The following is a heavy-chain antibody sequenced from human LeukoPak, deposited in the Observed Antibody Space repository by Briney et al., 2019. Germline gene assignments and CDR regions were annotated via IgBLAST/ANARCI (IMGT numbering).Heavy chain of an antibody. Sequence: ASVKVSCKASGYTFTGYYMHWVRQAPGQGLEWMGWINPNSGGTSYAQKFQGRVTMTRDTSISTAYMELSRLRSDDAAVYYCARDFEITMVRGVIITQIDYWGQGTLVTVSS. D-gene: IGHD3-10*01. J-gene: IGHJ4*02. V-gene: IGHV1-2*02. CDR1: GYTFTGYY. CDR3: ARDFEITMVRGVIITQIDY. CDR2: INPNSGGT.